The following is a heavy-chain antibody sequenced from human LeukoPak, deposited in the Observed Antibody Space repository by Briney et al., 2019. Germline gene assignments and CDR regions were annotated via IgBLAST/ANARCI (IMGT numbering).Heavy chain of an antibody. CDR3: AKVTEGYSGYDYFDY. Sequence: RPGGSLRLSCAASGFTFSSYGMHWVRQAPGKGLEWVAFIRYDGSNKYYADSVKGRFTISRDNSKNTLYLQMNSLRAEDTAVYYCAKVTEGYSGYDYFDYWGQGTLVTVSS. J-gene: IGHJ4*02. D-gene: IGHD5-12*01. CDR2: IRYDGSNK. CDR1: GFTFSSYG. V-gene: IGHV3-30*02.